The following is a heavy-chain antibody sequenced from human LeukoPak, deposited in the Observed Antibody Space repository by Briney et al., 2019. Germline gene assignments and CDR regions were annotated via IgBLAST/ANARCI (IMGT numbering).Heavy chain of an antibody. Sequence: ASVKVSCKASGYTFTNYGISWVRQAPGQGLEWMGWISGYNGNTHYAQKLQGRVTMTTDTSTTTAYMELRSLRSDDTAVYYCARARDFSAFDIWGQGTMVTVSS. CDR1: GYTFTNYG. CDR2: ISGYNGNT. D-gene: IGHD3-3*01. CDR3: ARARDFSAFDI. J-gene: IGHJ3*02. V-gene: IGHV1-18*01.